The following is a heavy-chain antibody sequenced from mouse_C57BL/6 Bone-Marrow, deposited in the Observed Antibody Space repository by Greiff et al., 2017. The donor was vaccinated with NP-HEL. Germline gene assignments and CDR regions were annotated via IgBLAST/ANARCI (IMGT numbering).Heavy chain of an antibody. CDR1: GFSLTSYG. V-gene: IGHV2-2*01. CDR3: ARLYGNPFAY. J-gene: IGHJ3*01. D-gene: IGHD2-1*01. CDR2: IWSGGST. Sequence: VQGVESGPGLVQPSQSLSITCTVSGFSLTSYGVHWVRQSPGKGLEWLGVIWSGGSTDYNAAFISRLSISKDNSKSQVFFKMNSLQADDTAIYYCARLYGNPFAYWGQGTLVTVSA.